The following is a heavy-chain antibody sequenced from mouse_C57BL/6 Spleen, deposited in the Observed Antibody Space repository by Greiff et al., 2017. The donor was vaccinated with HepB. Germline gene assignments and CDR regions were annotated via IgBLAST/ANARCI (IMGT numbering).Heavy chain of an antibody. V-gene: IGHV5-12*01. CDR1: GFTFSDYY. CDR2: ISNGGGST. Sequence: EVMLVESGGGLVQPGGSLKLSCAASGFTFSDYYMYWVRQTPEKRLEWVAYISNGGGSTYYPDTVKGRFTISRDNAKNTLYLQMSRLKSEDTAMYYCARLGLLRYFDVWGTGTTVTVSS. D-gene: IGHD2-3*01. CDR3: ARLGLLRYFDV. J-gene: IGHJ1*03.